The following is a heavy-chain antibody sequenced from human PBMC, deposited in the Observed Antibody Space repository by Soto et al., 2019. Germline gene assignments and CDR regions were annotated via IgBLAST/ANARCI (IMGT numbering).Heavy chain of an antibody. V-gene: IGHV3-30*18. CDR1: GFTFSNYG. CDR2: ISYDGRNE. D-gene: IGHD3-10*01. Sequence: QVQLVESGGGVVQPGRSLRLSCAASGFTFSNYGMHWVRQAPGKGLEWVAVISYDGRNEYYADPVKGRFTISRDNFQNTLYLKMNRLRVEDTDMYYCAKENTMFRGAPDYWGQGTLVTVSS. J-gene: IGHJ4*02. CDR3: AKENTMFRGAPDY.